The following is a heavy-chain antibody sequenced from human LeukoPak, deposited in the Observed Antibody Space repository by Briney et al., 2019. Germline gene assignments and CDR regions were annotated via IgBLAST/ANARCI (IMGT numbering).Heavy chain of an antibody. CDR1: GGSISSGGYY. CDR3: ARGRGGYCSSTSCYMPAGAIAAAMYWNY. D-gene: IGHD2-2*02. Sequence: SETLSLTCTVSGGSISSGGYYWSWIRQHPGQGLEWIGYIYYSGSTYYNPSLKSRVTISVDTSKNQFSLKLSSVTAADPAVYYCARGRGGYCSSTSCYMPAGAIAAAMYWNYWGQGTLVTVPS. V-gene: IGHV4-31*03. CDR2: IYYSGST. J-gene: IGHJ4*02.